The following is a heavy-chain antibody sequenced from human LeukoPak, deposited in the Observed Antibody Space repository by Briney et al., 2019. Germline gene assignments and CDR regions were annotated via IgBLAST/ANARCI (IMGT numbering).Heavy chain of an antibody. J-gene: IGHJ6*02. CDR3: ARALGATGALYYYYGMDV. D-gene: IGHD1-26*01. CDR2: INPNSGGT. CDR1: GYTFTGYY. V-gene: IGHV1-2*02. Sequence: ASVKVSCTASGYTFTGYYMHWVRQAPGQGLEWMGWINPNSGGTDYAQKFQGRVTMTRDTSISTAYMELSRLRSDDTAVYYCARALGATGALYYYYGMDVWGQGTTVTVSS.